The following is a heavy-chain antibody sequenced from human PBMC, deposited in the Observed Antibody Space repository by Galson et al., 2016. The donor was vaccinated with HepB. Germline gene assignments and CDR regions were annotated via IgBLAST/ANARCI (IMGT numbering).Heavy chain of an antibody. J-gene: IGHJ3*02. D-gene: IGHD3-22*01. V-gene: IGHV5-10-1*01. CDR2: IDPSDSYT. CDR3: ARLPNNYYDSMGYRSDAFDI. Sequence: QSGAEVKKPGESLRISCKGSGYSFTSYWISWVRQMPGKGLEWMGRIDPSDSYTNYSPSFQGHVTISADKSISTAYLQWSSLKASDTAMYYCARLPNNYYDSMGYRSDAFDIWGQGTMVTVSS. CDR1: GYSFTSYW.